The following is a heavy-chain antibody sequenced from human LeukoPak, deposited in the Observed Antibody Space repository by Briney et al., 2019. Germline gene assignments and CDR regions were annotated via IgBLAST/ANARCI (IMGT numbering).Heavy chain of an antibody. CDR3: ARADYDILTGPFDY. CDR1: GFTFSTYA. CDR2: IYYSGST. Sequence: GSLRLSCAASGFTFSTYAMSWIRQPPGKGLEWIGYIYYSGSTNYNPSLKSRVTISVDTSKNQFSLKLSSVTAADTAVYYCARADYDILTGPFDYWGQGTLVTVSS. V-gene: IGHV4-59*01. D-gene: IGHD3-9*01. J-gene: IGHJ4*02.